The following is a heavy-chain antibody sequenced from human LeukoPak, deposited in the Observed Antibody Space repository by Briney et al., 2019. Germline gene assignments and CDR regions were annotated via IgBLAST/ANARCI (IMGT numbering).Heavy chain of an antibody. CDR3: AIERFLKDFDF. V-gene: IGHV3-23*01. CDR1: GFTFSSYA. Sequence: GGSLTLSCAVSGFTFSSYAMRWVRQAPGKGLEWGSSITYSGDAYYADSVKGRFTISRDNSQNTPYLQMNSLRAEDTAIYYCAIERFLKDFDFWGKGTLVTVSS. D-gene: IGHD3-10*01. CDR2: ITYSGDA. J-gene: IGHJ4*02.